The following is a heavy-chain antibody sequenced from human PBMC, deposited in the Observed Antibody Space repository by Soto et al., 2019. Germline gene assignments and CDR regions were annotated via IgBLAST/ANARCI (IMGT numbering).Heavy chain of an antibody. CDR1: GYTFTTYD. CDR3: VRGGFLYYDDVIIAPATSGFDP. CDR2: MNPNRTNT. V-gene: IGHV1-8*01. Sequence: QVQLMQSGAEVKKPGASVKVSCKASGYTFTTYDINWVRQAPGQGLEWMGWMNPNRTNTGYADKFQGRVTVTRDTSISTACMELGSLRYYDTAVYYCVRGGFLYYDDVIIAPATSGFDPWGQGTLVTVSS. J-gene: IGHJ5*02. D-gene: IGHD3-22*01.